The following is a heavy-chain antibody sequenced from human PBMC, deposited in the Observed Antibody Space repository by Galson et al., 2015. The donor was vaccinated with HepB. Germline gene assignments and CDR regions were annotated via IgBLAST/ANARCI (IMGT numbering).Heavy chain of an antibody. V-gene: IGHV5-51*01. Sequence: QSGAEVKKPGESLKISCKGSGFRFTANWIGWVRQMPGKGLERMGILFPGDSDTRYSPSFQGQVTISADKSISTAYLQWSSLKASDTAMYSCARLSELYSSGENYFDFWGQGTLVTVSS. J-gene: IGHJ4*02. CDR3: ARLSELYSSGENYFDF. CDR2: LFPGDSDT. D-gene: IGHD6-19*01. CDR1: GFRFTANW.